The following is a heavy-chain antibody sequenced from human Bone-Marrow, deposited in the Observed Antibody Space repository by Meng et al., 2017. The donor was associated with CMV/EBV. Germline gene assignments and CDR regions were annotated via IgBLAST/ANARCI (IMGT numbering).Heavy chain of an antibody. V-gene: IGHV3-23*01. CDR3: AKGSVVVGTDAFDV. D-gene: IGHD2-15*01. Sequence: GGSLRLSCAASGFTFSTYAVSWVRQAPGKGLEWVSTISNSGGTINYADSVRGRFAISRDNPKNRLYLQMSSLRADDTAVYYCAKGSVVVGTDAFDVWGQGTRVTGSS. CDR1: GFTFSTYA. J-gene: IGHJ3*01. CDR2: ISNSGGTI.